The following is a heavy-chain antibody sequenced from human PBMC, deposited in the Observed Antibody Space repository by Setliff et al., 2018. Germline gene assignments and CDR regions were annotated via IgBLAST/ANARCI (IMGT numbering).Heavy chain of an antibody. V-gene: IGHV1-18*01. D-gene: IGHD4-17*01. CDR1: GYIFTSYG. J-gene: IGHJ4*02. CDR3: ARRSGDRGMTTGWPDDFDY. CDR2: IST. Sequence: ASVKVSCKASGYIFTSYGFSWVRQAPGQGLEWMGWISTYARKFQGRVIMTTDTSTNTAYMELRSLRSDDTAVYYCARRSGDRGMTTGWPDDFDYWGQGTLVTVSS.